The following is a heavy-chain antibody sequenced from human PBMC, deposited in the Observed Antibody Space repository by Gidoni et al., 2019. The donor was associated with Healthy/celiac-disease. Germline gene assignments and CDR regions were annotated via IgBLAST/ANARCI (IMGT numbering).Heavy chain of an antibody. Sequence: QVQLQQWGAGLLKPSETLSLTCAVYGGSFSGYYWSWIRQPPGKGLEWIGEINHSGSTNYNPSLKSRVTISVDTSKNQFSLKLSSVTAADTAVYYCARGGYNWNGAYFDYWGQGTLVTVSS. CDR2: INHSGST. D-gene: IGHD1-1*01. CDR1: GGSFSGYY. CDR3: ARGGYNWNGAYFDY. V-gene: IGHV4-34*01. J-gene: IGHJ4*02.